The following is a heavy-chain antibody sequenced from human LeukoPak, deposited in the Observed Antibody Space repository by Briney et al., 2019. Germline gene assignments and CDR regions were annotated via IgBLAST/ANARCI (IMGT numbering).Heavy chain of an antibody. D-gene: IGHD3-3*01. CDR3: ARDAYYDFWSGGRTDMDV. J-gene: IGHJ6*03. CDR2: ISSSSYI. CDR1: GFTFSSYS. V-gene: IGHV3-21*01. Sequence: PGGSLRLSCAASGFTFSSYSMNWVRQAPGKGLEWVSSISSSSYIYYADSVKGRFTISRDNAKNSLYLQINSLRAEDTAVYYCARDAYYDFWSGGRTDMDVWGKGTTVTVSS.